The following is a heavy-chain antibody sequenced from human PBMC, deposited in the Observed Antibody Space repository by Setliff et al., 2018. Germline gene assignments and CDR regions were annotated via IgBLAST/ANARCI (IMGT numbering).Heavy chain of an antibody. CDR2: TSPGQNT. V-gene: IGHV4-38-2*02. J-gene: IGHJ5*02. D-gene: IGHD2-8*01. CDR1: GSSITNSYF. Sequence: NPSETLSLTCTVSGSSITNSYFWVWIRQPPGKGLEWIASTSPGQNTYYSSSLQGRATISIERSRIHFSLTLTSVTAADTAVYYCARGADGANESWFDPWGRGTLVTVSS. CDR3: ARGADGANESWFDP.